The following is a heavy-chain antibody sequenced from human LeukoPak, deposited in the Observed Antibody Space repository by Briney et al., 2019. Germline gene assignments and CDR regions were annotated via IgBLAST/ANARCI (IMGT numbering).Heavy chain of an antibody. V-gene: IGHV1-18*01. Sequence: ASVKDSCKASGYTFSSYVISWVRQAPGQGLEWMGWINAYNGNTKYVQKVQGRVTMTTDTSTSTAYMEVRSLRSDDTAVYYCARRASLEIWGQGTMVTVSS. J-gene: IGHJ3*02. CDR3: ARRASLEI. CDR2: INAYNGNT. D-gene: IGHD3-16*02. CDR1: GYTFSSYV.